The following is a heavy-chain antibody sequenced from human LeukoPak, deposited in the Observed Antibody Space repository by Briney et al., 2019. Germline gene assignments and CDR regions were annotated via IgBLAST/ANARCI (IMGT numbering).Heavy chain of an antibody. CDR2: ILYDGSNK. Sequence: GRSLRLSCAASGFTFSRYGMHWVRQAPGKGLEWVAVILYDGSNKYYADSVKGRFTISRGNSKNTLYLQMDSLRAEDTAFYYCARGGGPRGIMDVWGQGTTVTVSS. CDR3: ARGGGPRGIMDV. V-gene: IGHV3-30*03. D-gene: IGHD3-16*01. J-gene: IGHJ6*02. CDR1: GFTFSRYG.